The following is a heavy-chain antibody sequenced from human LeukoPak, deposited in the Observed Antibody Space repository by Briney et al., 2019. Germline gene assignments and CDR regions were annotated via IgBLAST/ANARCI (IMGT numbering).Heavy chain of an antibody. D-gene: IGHD4-23*01. Sequence: ASVKVSCKASGYTFTSYGISWVRQAPGQGLEWMGWISAYNGNTNYAQKLQGRVTMTTDTSTDTAYMELSSLRSEDTAVYYCATEFPNRGSPYGGNSAGYFDYWGQGTLVTVSS. J-gene: IGHJ4*02. CDR3: ATEFPNRGSPYGGNSAGYFDY. CDR2: ISAYNGNT. CDR1: GYTFTSYG. V-gene: IGHV1-18*01.